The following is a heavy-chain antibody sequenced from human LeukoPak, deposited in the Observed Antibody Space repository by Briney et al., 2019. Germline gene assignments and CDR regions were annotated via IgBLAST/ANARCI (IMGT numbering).Heavy chain of an antibody. CDR2: ISGSGGST. J-gene: IGHJ3*02. V-gene: IGHV3-23*01. D-gene: IGHD4-17*01. CDR3: AKGFPRDDYGDYPAFDI. Sequence: GGSLRLSCAASGFTFSSYAMSWVRQAPGKGLEWVSAISGSGGSTYYADSVKGRFTISRDNSKNTLYLQMNSLRAEDTAVYSCAKGFPRDDYGDYPAFDIWGQGTMVTVSS. CDR1: GFTFSSYA.